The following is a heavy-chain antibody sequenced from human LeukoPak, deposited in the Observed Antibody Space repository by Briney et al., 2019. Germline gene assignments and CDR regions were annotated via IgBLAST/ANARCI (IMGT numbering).Heavy chain of an antibody. J-gene: IGHJ6*03. D-gene: IGHD1-14*01. CDR2: ISGSGGST. CDR3: ASQPSQVRIYYYYYMDV. Sequence: PGGSLRLSCAASGFTFSSYAMSWVRQAPGKGLEWVSAISGSGGSTYYADSVKGRFTISRDNSKNTLYLQMNSLRAEDSALYYCASQPSQVRIYYYYYMDVWGKGTTVTVSS. V-gene: IGHV3-23*01. CDR1: GFTFSSYA.